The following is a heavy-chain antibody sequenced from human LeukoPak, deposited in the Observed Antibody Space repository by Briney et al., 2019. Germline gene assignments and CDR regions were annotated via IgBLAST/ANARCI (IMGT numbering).Heavy chain of an antibody. CDR1: GFTFSRYS. CDR2: IGSSSSNI. D-gene: IGHD5-12*01. V-gene: IGHV3-48*01. Sequence: GGSLTLLCAPSGFTFSRYSMNWVRHAPGEGRECVSYIGSSSSNIYYTDCVEGRFTIYRDNGKHSLSIQMHTLRAEDTAVYYCARDGGRGYDLNYWGQGTLVTVSS. CDR3: ARDGGRGYDLNY. J-gene: IGHJ4*02.